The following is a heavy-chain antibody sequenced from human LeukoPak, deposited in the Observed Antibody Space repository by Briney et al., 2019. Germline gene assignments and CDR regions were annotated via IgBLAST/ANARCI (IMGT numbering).Heavy chain of an antibody. CDR1: GGSISSYY. CDR2: LYYSGST. Sequence: TSETLSLTCTVSGGSISSYYWSWIRQPPGKGLEWIGSLYYSGSTYYNASLKGRVTISIDKAKNQFALMLSSVTAADTAVYFCARISSVWVKDFYYYMDVWGKGTTVTVSS. CDR3: ARISSVWVKDFYYYMDV. D-gene: IGHD3-16*02. J-gene: IGHJ6*03. V-gene: IGHV4-59*12.